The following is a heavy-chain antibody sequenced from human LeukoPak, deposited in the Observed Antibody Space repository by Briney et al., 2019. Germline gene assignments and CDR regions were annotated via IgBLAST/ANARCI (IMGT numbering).Heavy chain of an antibody. J-gene: IGHJ4*02. CDR1: GYTFTGYY. Sequence: ASVKVSCKASGYTFTGYYMHWVRQAPGQGLEWMGWISAYNGNTNYAQKLQGRVTMTTDTSTSTAYMELRSLRSDDTAVYYCAIIGGVDFDYWGQGTLVTVSS. CDR2: ISAYNGNT. CDR3: AIIGGVDFDY. D-gene: IGHD3-16*01. V-gene: IGHV1-18*04.